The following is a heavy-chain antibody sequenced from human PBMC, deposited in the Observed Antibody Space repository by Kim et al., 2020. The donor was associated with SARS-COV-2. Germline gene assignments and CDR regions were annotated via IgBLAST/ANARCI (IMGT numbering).Heavy chain of an antibody. J-gene: IGHJ3*02. Sequence: GGSLRLSCAASGFTFSSYGMHWVRQAPGKGLEWVAVIWYDGSNKYYADSVKGRFTISRDNSKNTLYLQMNSLRAEDTAVYYCARDGNPGAFDIWGQGTMVTVSS. V-gene: IGHV3-33*01. CDR1: GFTFSSYG. CDR3: ARDGNPGAFDI. CDR2: IWYDGSNK. D-gene: IGHD2-15*01.